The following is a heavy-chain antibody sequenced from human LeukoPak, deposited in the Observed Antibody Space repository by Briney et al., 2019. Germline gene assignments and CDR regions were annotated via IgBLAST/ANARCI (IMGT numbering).Heavy chain of an antibody. CDR2: TYHSSKLYN. CDR3: AREGLCFGILGWFDP. V-gene: IGHV6-1*01. J-gene: IGHJ5*02. D-gene: IGHD3-10*01. CDR1: GDNFYSNSDA. Sequence: SQTLSLTCALSGDNFYSNSDAWHWIRQSRSRGLEWQGRTYHSSKLYNDYAVSVKSRITINPDTSKNQFSLQLNSVTPEDTAVYYCAREGLCFGILGWFDPWSQGTLVTVSS.